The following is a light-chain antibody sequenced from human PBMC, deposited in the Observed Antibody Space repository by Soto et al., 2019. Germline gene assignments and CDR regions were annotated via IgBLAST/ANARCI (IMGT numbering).Light chain of an antibody. CDR3: XAWDSSTVV. J-gene: IGLJ2*01. CDR1: KLGDKY. V-gene: IGLV3-1*01. CDR2: QDS. Sequence: SYELTQPPSVSVSPGQTASITCSGDKLGDKYACWYQQKPGQSPVLVIYQDSKRPSGIPERFSGSNSGNTATLTISGTQAXXXXXYYCXAWDSSTVVFGGGTKVTVL.